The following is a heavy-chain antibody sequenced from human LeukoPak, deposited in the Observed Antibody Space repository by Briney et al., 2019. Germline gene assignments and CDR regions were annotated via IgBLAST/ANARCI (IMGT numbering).Heavy chain of an antibody. Sequence: PGGSLRLSCAASGFTFQNYWMYWVRQAPGKGPEWVANTKQDGSVEHYLDSVKGRFTISRDNANNSLTLQMNSLIAEDTAVYYCARWTGVIDQWGQGTLVTVSS. V-gene: IGHV3-7*01. CDR3: ARWTGVIDQ. CDR2: TKQDGSVE. D-gene: IGHD3-10*01. J-gene: IGHJ4*02. CDR1: GFTFQNYW.